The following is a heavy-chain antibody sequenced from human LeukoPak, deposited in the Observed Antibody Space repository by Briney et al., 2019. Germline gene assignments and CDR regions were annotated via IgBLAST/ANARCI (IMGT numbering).Heavy chain of an antibody. CDR3: AELGITMIGGV. Sequence: GGSLRLSCAVSGFTFSSYGMHWVRQAPGKGLEWVAVISYDGSNKYYADSVKGRFTISRDNAKNSLYLQMNSLRAEDTAVYYCAELGITMIGGVWGKGTTVTISS. CDR1: GFTFSSYG. CDR2: ISYDGSNK. V-gene: IGHV3-30*18. J-gene: IGHJ6*04. D-gene: IGHD3-10*02.